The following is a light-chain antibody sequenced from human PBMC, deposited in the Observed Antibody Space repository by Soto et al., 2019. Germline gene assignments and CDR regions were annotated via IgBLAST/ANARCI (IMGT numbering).Light chain of an antibody. CDR2: KAS. CDR3: QQTYSFPT. CDR1: QTISSW. J-gene: IGKJ1*01. Sequence: DIQMTQSPSTLSGSVGDRVTITCRASQTISSWLAWYQQKPGKAPKLLIYKASTLKSGVPSRFSGSGSGTEFTLTISSLQPDDFATYYCQQTYSFPTFGQGTKVDNK. V-gene: IGKV1-5*03.